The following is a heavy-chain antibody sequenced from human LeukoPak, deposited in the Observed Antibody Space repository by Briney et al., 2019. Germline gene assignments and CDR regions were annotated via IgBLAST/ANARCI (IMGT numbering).Heavy chain of an antibody. Sequence: GGSLRLSCAASGFTFSDYGLHWVRQAPGKGLEWVAFIRYDGSNKYYADSVKGRFTISRDNSKNTLYLQMNSLRAEDTAVYYCAKDGRSRCSGGSCYIWFDPWGQGTLVTVSS. CDR1: GFTFSDYG. CDR2: IRYDGSNK. V-gene: IGHV3-30*02. CDR3: AKDGRSRCSGGSCYIWFDP. D-gene: IGHD2-15*01. J-gene: IGHJ5*02.